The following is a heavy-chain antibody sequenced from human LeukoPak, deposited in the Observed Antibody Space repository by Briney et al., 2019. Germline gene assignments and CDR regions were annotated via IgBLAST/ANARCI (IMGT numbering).Heavy chain of an antibody. CDR1: GFTFSSYW. CDR2: IKQDGSEK. D-gene: IGHD3-10*01. V-gene: IGHV3-7*01. Sequence: PGGSLRLSCAASGFTFSSYWMSWVRQAPGKGLEWVANIKQDGSEKYYVDSVKGRFTISRDNATNSLYLQMNSLRAENTAVYYCARDFQLLWYGEYSFGYWGQGTLVTVSS. CDR3: ARDFQLLWYGEYSFGY. J-gene: IGHJ4*02.